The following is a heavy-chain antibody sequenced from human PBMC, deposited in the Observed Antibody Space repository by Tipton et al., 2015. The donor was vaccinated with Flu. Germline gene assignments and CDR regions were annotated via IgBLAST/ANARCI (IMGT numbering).Heavy chain of an antibody. CDR3: ARVVPAALCYFDY. J-gene: IGHJ4*02. CDR1: GFTFSSYW. CDR2: IKQDGSEK. D-gene: IGHD2-2*01. V-gene: IGHV3-7*01. Sequence: VQLVQSGGGLVQPGGSLRLSCAASGFTFSSYWMSWVRQAPGKGLEWVANIKQDGSEKYYVDSVKGRFTISRDNAKNSLYLQMNSLRAEDTAVYYCARVVPAALCYFDYWGQGTLVTVSS.